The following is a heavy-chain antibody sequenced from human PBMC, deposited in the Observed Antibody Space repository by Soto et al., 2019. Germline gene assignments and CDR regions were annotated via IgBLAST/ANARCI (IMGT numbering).Heavy chain of an antibody. CDR3: ARDSSGYDGAFDI. V-gene: IGHV1-69*04. J-gene: IGHJ3*02. CDR1: GGTFSSYT. Sequence: SVKVSCKASGGTFSSYTISWVRQAPGQGLEWMGRIIPILGIANYAQKFQGRVTITADKSTSTAYMELSSLRSEDTAVYYCARDSSGYDGAFDIWGQGTMVTVSS. CDR2: IIPILGIA. D-gene: IGHD5-12*01.